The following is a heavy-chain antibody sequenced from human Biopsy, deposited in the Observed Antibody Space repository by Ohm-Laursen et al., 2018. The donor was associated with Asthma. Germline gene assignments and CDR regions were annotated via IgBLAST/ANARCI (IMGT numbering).Heavy chain of an antibody. CDR1: GFSFSNFA. D-gene: IGHD1-1*01. CDR3: VRDGTDDAFDI. V-gene: IGHV3-30*01. Sequence: SLRLSCTASGFSFSNFAIHWVRQAPGKGLEWVGVISKDASTQDYADSVKGRFTMARDNSKNTLDLQMNSLREEDTAVYYCVRDGTDDAFDIWGQGTLVSVSS. CDR2: ISKDASTQ. J-gene: IGHJ3*02.